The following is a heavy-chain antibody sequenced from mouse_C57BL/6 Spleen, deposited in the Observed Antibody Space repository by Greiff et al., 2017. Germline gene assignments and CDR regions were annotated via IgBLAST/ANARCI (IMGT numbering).Heavy chain of an antibody. CDR1: GYTFTGYW. D-gene: IGHD1-1*01. J-gene: IGHJ1*03. CDR2: ILPGSGST. V-gene: IGHV1-9*01. CDR3: ARRKFYYYGSSWYFDV. Sequence: VQLQQSGAELMKPGASVKLSCKATGYTFTGYWIEWVKQRPGHGLEWIGEILPGSGSTNYNEKFKGKATFTAATSSNTAYMQLSSLTTEDSAIYYCARRKFYYYGSSWYFDVWGTGTTVTVSS.